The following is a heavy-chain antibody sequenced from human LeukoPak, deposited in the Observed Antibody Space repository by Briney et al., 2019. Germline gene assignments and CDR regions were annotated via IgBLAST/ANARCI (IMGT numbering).Heavy chain of an antibody. CDR3: ARAEKAVTGTLDS. CDR1: GDSISNYY. D-gene: IGHD6-19*01. Sequence: SETLSLTCTVSGDSISNYYWSWIRQSPGKELEWNWDMYNRGSTIYNPSLKRRVTISTDTSKHQFSLRLTSVTAADTAVYCARAEKAVTGTLDSWGQGTLITVSS. J-gene: IGHJ4*02. V-gene: IGHV4-59*01. CDR2: MYNRGST.